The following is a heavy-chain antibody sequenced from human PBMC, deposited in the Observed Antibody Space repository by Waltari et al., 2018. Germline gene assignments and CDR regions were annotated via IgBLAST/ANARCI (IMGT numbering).Heavy chain of an antibody. Sequence: EEQLVESGGGLVQPGESLRLSCEASGFTFIDYWMTWVRQAPGKGLGWVANIKTDGTERNDVNAVKGRFTISRDNAKNSLSLQMDSLRAEDTAVYYCARLWNGPDCWGQGTLVTVSS. CDR1: GFTFIDYW. V-gene: IGHV3-7*03. CDR3: ARLWNGPDC. J-gene: IGHJ4*02. D-gene: IGHD1-1*01. CDR2: IKTDGTER.